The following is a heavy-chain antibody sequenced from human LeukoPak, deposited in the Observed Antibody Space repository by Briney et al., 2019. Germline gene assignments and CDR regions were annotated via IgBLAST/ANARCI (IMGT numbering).Heavy chain of an antibody. CDR2: IYYSGST. J-gene: IGHJ4*02. CDR3: ASYSSSWYYFDY. V-gene: IGHV4-59*01. CDR1: GGSISSYY. Sequence: PSETLSLTCTVSGGSISSYYWSWIRQPPGKGLELIGYIYYSGSTNYNPSLKSRVTISVDTSKNQFSLKLSSVTAADTAVYYCASYSSSWYYFDYWGQGTLVTVSS. D-gene: IGHD6-13*01.